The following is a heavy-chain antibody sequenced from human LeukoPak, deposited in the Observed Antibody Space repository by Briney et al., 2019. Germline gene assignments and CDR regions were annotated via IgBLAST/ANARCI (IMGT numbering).Heavy chain of an antibody. V-gene: IGHV1-2*06. D-gene: IGHD4-17*01. CDR2: INPNSGST. J-gene: IGHJ4*02. Sequence: GASVKVSCKASGYTFTGYYMHWVRQAPGQGLEWMGRINPNSGSTNYAQKFQGRVTMTRDTSISTAYMELSRLRSDDTAVYYCARAVDYGDYVDYWGQGTLVTVSS. CDR3: ARAVDYGDYVDY. CDR1: GYTFTGYY.